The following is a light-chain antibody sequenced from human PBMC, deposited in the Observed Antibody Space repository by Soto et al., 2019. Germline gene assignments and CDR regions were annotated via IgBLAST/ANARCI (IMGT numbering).Light chain of an antibody. V-gene: IGKV3-20*01. CDR2: GAS. CDR3: QQYGSPPRT. CDR1: QSLFNQH. J-gene: IGKJ2*01. Sequence: EIMLTQSPGTLSLSPGERATLSCRASQSLFNQHLAWYQQRPGQAPRLLIHGASTRAPGIPERFSVSGSGTGFVPTISSLDLDDFAVYYCQQYGSPPRTFGQGTKVEVK.